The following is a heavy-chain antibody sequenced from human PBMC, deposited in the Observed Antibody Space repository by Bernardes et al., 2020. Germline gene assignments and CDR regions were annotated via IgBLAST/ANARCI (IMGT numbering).Heavy chain of an antibody. CDR1: EVTFSDYY. J-gene: IGHJ6*02. V-gene: IGHV3-11*01. CDR3: ARGHDSSGYYPNRGGYYYGMDV. CDR2: ISSSGSTI. D-gene: IGHD3-22*01. Sequence: GGSLRLSCAASEVTFSDYYMSWIRQAPGKGLEWVSFISSSGSTIYYADSVKGRFTISRDNAKNSLYLEMNSLTAEDTAVYYCARGHDSSGYYPNRGGYYYGMDVWGQGTTVTV.